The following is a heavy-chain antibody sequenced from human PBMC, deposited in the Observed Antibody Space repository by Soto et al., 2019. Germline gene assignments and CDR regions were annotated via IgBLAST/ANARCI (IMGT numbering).Heavy chain of an antibody. CDR3: ARGPSDVDTEGWFDP. V-gene: IGHV4-34*01. D-gene: IGHD5-18*01. Sequence: SETLSLTCAVYGGSFSGYYWSWIRQPPGKGLEWIGEINHSGSTNYNPSLKSRVTISVDTSKNQFSLKLSSVTAADTAVYYCARGPSDVDTEGWFDPWGQGTLVTVSS. J-gene: IGHJ5*02. CDR1: GGSFSGYY. CDR2: INHSGST.